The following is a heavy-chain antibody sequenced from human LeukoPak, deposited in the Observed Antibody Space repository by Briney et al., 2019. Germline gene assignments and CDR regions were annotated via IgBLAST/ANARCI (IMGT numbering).Heavy chain of an antibody. V-gene: IGHV4-59*08. CDR3: AGGYSGYDTFFEY. CDR2: IYYSGST. CDR1: GGSISSYY. Sequence: KPSETLSLTCTVSGGSISSYYWSWIRQPPGKGLEWIGYIYYSGSTNYNPSLKSRVTISVDTSKNQFSLKLSSVTAADTAVYYCAGGYSGYDTFFEYWGQGTLVTVSS. J-gene: IGHJ4*02. D-gene: IGHD5-12*01.